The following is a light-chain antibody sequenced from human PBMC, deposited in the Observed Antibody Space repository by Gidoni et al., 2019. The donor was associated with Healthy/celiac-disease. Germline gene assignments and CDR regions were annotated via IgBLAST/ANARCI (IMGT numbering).Light chain of an antibody. J-gene: IGLJ3*02. CDR3: ISYTSSSTWV. CDR2: DVS. Sequence: QSALTQPASVAGSPGQSITISCTGTSSDVGGYNYVSWYQQHPGNAPKLMIYDVSNRPSGVSNRFSGSKSGNTASLTISGLQAEDEADYYCISYTSSSTWVFGGGTKLTVL. V-gene: IGLV2-14*03. CDR1: SSDVGGYNY.